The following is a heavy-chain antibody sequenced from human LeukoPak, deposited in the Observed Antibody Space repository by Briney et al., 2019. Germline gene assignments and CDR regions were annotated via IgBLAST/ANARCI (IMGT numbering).Heavy chain of an antibody. D-gene: IGHD2-2*01. J-gene: IGHJ6*03. Sequence: ASVKVSCKASGYTFTSYAMHWVRQAPGQRLEWMGWINAGNGNTKYSQKFQGRVTITRDTSASTAYMELSSLRSEDTAVYYCARGRRVPAKIYYYYMDVWGKGTTVTVSS. V-gene: IGHV1-3*01. CDR3: ARGRRVPAKIYYYYMDV. CDR2: INAGNGNT. CDR1: GYTFTSYA.